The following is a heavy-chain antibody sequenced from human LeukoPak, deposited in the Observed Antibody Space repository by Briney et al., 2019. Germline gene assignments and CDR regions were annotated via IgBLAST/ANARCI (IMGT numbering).Heavy chain of an antibody. J-gene: IGHJ4*02. Sequence: GGSLRLSCAASGFTFSIYSMNWVRQAPGKGLEWVSSIDRNSYIYYADSVKGRFTISRDNAKNSLYLQMNSLRAEDTAVYYCAGDSSGYYYYFDYWGQGTLVTVSS. CDR1: GFTFSIYS. CDR2: IDRNSYI. V-gene: IGHV3-21*04. D-gene: IGHD3-22*01. CDR3: AGDSSGYYYYFDY.